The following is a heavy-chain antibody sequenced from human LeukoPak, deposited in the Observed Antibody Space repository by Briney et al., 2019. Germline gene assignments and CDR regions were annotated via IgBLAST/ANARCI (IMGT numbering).Heavy chain of an antibody. CDR3: ARHYSGRGAFDI. CDR2: ICYSGST. Sequence: SETLSLTCTFSGVSISSDCWSWIRQPPGKGLEWIGYICYSGSTNNNPSLKSRVTISVDTSKNQFSLKLTPVTAADTAVYYCARHYSGRGAFDIWGQGTMVTVSS. CDR1: GVSISSDC. J-gene: IGHJ3*02. D-gene: IGHD2-21*01. V-gene: IGHV4-59*08.